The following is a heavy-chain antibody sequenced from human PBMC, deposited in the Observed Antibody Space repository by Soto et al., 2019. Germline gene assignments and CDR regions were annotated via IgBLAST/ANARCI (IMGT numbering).Heavy chain of an antibody. Sequence: QVQLVESGGGVVQPGRSLRLSCAASGFTFSSYAMHWVRQAPGKGLEWVAVISYDGSNKYYADSVKGRFTISRDNSKNPLYLQMSSLRAEDTAVDYCSREKLWFGESMYYFDYWGQGTLVNVSA. J-gene: IGHJ4*02. D-gene: IGHD3-10*01. CDR3: SREKLWFGESMYYFDY. V-gene: IGHV3-30-3*01. CDR2: ISYDGSNK. CDR1: GFTFSSYA.